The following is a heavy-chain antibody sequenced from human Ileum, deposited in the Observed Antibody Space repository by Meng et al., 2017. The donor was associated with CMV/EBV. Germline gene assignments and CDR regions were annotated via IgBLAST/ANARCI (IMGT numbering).Heavy chain of an antibody. J-gene: IGHJ4*02. D-gene: IGHD3-3*01. V-gene: IGHV4-39*01. CDR3: ARGLTYYDFWSGYYHFDY. CDR1: GGSISSSSYY. CDR2: IYYSGST. Sequence: SETLSLTCTVSGGSISSSSYYWGWIRQPPGKGLEWIGSIYYSGSTYYNPSLKSRVTISVDTSKNQFSLKLSSVTAADTAVYYCARGLTYYDFWSGYYHFDYWGQGTLVTGYS.